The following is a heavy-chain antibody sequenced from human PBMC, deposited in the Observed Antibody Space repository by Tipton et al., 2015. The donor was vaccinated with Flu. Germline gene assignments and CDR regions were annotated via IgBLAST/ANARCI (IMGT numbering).Heavy chain of an antibody. CDR1: GGSISSGNYY. J-gene: IGHJ5*02. CDR3: ASDPLGGRWFDP. V-gene: IGHV4-61*02. Sequence: TLSLTCTVSGGSISSGNYYWSWIRQPAGKGLEWIGRVYTSGNTNYNPSLKSRVTISVDTSKNQFSLKLSSVTAADTAVYYCASDPLGGRWFDPWGQGTLVTVSA. D-gene: IGHD3-16*01. CDR2: VYTSGNT.